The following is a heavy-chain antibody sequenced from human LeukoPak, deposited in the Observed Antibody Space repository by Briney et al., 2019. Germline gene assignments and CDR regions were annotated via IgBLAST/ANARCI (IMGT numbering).Heavy chain of an antibody. CDR3: ARGWIQLWSFDY. J-gene: IGHJ4*02. Sequence: PSETLSLTCTVSGGSISSSSYYWGWIRQPPGKGLEWIGSIYYSGSTYYNPSLKSRVTISVDTSKNQFSLKLSSVTAADTAVYYCARGWIQLWSFDYWGQGTLVTVSS. CDR1: GGSISSSSYY. V-gene: IGHV4-39*07. D-gene: IGHD5-18*01. CDR2: IYYSGST.